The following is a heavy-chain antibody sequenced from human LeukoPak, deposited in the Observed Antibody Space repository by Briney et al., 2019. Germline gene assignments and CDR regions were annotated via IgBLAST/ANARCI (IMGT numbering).Heavy chain of an antibody. Sequence: SETLSLTCTVSGDSISSYYWSWIRQPAGKGLEWIGRIYTSGSTNYNPSLKSRVTMSVDTSKNQFSLKLTSVTAADTAVYYCARGNADYSGNWFDPWGQGTLVTVSS. CDR1: GDSISSYY. D-gene: IGHD4-17*01. CDR2: IYTSGST. J-gene: IGHJ5*02. V-gene: IGHV4-4*07. CDR3: ARGNADYSGNWFDP.